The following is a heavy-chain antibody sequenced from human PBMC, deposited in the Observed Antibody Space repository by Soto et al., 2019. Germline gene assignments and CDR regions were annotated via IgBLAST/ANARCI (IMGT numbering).Heavy chain of an antibody. V-gene: IGHV1-69*01. J-gene: IGHJ6*02. D-gene: IGHD3-10*01. CDR3: ARGGRPGNFGMDV. Sequence: QVQLVQSGAEVKKPGSSVKVSCKASGGTFDNYAISWVRQAPGLGLEWMGGIIPMFGTTNYVQKFQDRVTITADESTSTAYMELSSLRSEDTALYYCARGGRPGNFGMDVWGQGTTVTVSS. CDR2: IIPMFGTT. CDR1: GGTFDNYA.